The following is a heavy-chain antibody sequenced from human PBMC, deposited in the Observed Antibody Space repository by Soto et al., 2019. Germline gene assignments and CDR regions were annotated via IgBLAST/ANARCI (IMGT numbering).Heavy chain of an antibody. D-gene: IGHD3-3*01. CDR1: GGSFSSGSHY. CDR3: ARGHGGVSVFGAPGHFDS. V-gene: IGHV4-39*01. J-gene: IGHJ4*02. CDR2: MSYSGST. Sequence: QLQLQESGPGLVKPSETLSLICTVSGGSFSSGSHYWGWVRQPPGKGLEWIGSMSYSGSTYYNPSLIRRVTISVATSGNQFSLKLNSVTAADTAVYYCARGHGGVSVFGAPGHFDSWGQGTLVTVSS.